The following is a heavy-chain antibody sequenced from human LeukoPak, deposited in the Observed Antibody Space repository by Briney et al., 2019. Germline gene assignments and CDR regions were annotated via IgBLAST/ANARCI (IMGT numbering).Heavy chain of an antibody. J-gene: IGHJ4*02. Sequence: PGGSLRLSCAASGFTFSSYSMSWVRQAPGKGLEWVSSITTSSTYISYADSVKGRFTISRDNAKNSLYLQMNSLRAEDTAVYYCARGKYSSGLFDYWGQGTLVTVSS. CDR1: GFTFSSYS. V-gene: IGHV3-21*01. CDR2: ITTSSTYI. D-gene: IGHD6-19*01. CDR3: ARGKYSSGLFDY.